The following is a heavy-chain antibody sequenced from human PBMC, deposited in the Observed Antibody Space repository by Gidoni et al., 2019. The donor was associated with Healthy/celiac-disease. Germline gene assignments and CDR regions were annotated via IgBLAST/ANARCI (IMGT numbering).Heavy chain of an antibody. CDR2: INAGNGNT. CDR3: ARDRLDAYDGGKGTDYYYNGMDV. CDR1: GYTFTSYA. V-gene: IGHV1-3*01. Sequence: QVQLVQSGAEVKKPGASVKVSCKASGYTFTSYAMHWVRQAPRQRLEWMGWINAGNGNTKYSQKFQGRVTNTRDTAASTAYMELSSLRSEDTAVYYCARDRLDAYDGGKGTDYYYNGMDVGGQGTTVTVSS. D-gene: IGHD2-15*01. J-gene: IGHJ6*02.